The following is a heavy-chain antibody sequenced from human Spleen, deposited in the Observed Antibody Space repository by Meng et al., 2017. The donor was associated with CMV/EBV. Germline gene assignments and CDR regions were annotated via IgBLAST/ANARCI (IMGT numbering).Heavy chain of an antibody. V-gene: IGHV1-69*12. CDR2: IIPIFGTA. Sequence: QAQVVECGARVKKPGSSVKVSCKASGGTFSSYAISWVRQAPGQGLEWMGGIIPIFGTANYAQKFQGRVTITADESTSTAYMELSSLRSEDTAVYYCARDERRPYYYDSSGFDYWGQGTLVTVSS. CDR1: GGTFSSYA. CDR3: ARDERRPYYYDSSGFDY. J-gene: IGHJ4*02. D-gene: IGHD3-22*01.